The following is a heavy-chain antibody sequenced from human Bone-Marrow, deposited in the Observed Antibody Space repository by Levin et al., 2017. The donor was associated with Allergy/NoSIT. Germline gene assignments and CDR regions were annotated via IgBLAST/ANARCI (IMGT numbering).Heavy chain of an antibody. D-gene: IGHD6-25*01. Sequence: GSLRLSCAASGFNFASYGMNWVRQAPGKGLEWVSSISGTGRHIYLADSLKGRFTISRDNAKNSPSLQMNNLRVEDTAVFCCAQDEGPFSSGFAVDWWGQGALVTVSS. V-gene: IGHV3-21*01. CDR3: AQDEGPFSSGFAVDW. CDR2: ISGTGRHI. CDR1: GFNFASYG. J-gene: IGHJ1*01.